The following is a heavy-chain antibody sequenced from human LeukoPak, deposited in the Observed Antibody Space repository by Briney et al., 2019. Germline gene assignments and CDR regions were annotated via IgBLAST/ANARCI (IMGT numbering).Heavy chain of an antibody. CDR2: IKSKTDGGTT. CDR1: GFTFSNAW. V-gene: IGHV3-15*01. Sequence: GGSLRLSCAASGFTFSNAWMSWVRQAPGKGLEWVGRIKSKTDGGTTDYAAPVKGRFTISRDDSKNTLYLQMNSLKTEDTAVYYCASLRYLGSGEDQEYFQHWGQGTLVTVSS. CDR3: ASLRYLGSGEDQEYFQH. J-gene: IGHJ1*01. D-gene: IGHD6-19*01.